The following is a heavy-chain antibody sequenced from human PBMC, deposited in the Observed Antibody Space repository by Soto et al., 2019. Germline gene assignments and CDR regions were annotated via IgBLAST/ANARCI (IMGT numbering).Heavy chain of an antibody. CDR3: AGGELELRLGGHPPAPYCYGMDV. CDR2: IIPIFGTA. Sequence: QVQLVQSGAEVKKPGSSVKVSCKASGGTFSSYAISWVRQAPGQGLEWMGGIIPIFGTANYAQKFQGRVTITADETTSTAYMELSSLGSEDTAVYYCAGGELELRLGGHPPAPYCYGMDVWGQGTTVTVSS. D-gene: IGHD1-7*01. J-gene: IGHJ6*02. V-gene: IGHV1-69*01. CDR1: GGTFSSYA.